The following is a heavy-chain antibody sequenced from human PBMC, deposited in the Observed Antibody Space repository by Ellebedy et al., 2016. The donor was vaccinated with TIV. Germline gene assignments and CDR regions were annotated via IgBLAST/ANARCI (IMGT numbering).Heavy chain of an antibody. CDR1: GLTPSRYY. J-gene: IGHJ4*02. D-gene: IGHD4-17*01. CDR2: INIDGTIT. Sequence: PGGSLRLSCAASGLTPSRYYIHWVRQAPGKGLVWVSRINIDGTITSYPDSVTGRLTISRDTAKNTLYLQMNSLRAEDTAGYYCARRYGDYWGQGTLVTVSS. V-gene: IGHV3-74*01. CDR3: ARRYGDY.